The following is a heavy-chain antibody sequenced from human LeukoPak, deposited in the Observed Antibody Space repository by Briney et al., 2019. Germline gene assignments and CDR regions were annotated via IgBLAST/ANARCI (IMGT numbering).Heavy chain of an antibody. CDR1: GYTFTGYY. Sequence: ASVKVSCKASGYTFTGYYMHWVRQAPGQGLEWMGGFDPEDGETIYAQKFQGRVTMTEDTSTDTAYMELSSLRSEDTAVYYCARLPYYYDSSGYYHFDYWGQRTLVTVSS. D-gene: IGHD3-22*01. CDR3: ARLPYYYDSSGYYHFDY. CDR2: FDPEDGET. J-gene: IGHJ4*02. V-gene: IGHV1-24*01.